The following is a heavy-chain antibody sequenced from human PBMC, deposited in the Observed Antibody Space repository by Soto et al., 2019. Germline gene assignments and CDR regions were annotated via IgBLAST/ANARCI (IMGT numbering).Heavy chain of an antibody. J-gene: IGHJ6*02. D-gene: IGHD3-3*01. V-gene: IGHV1-69*13. CDR2: IIPIFGTT. Sequence: SVKVSCKASGGIFSSYAISWVRQAPGQGLEWMGGIIPIFGTTNYAQKFQGRVTITADESTSTAYMDLSSLRSEDTAVYYCASGPFGVATYHYYYGMDVWGQGTTVTVSS. CDR3: ASGPFGVATYHYYYGMDV. CDR1: GGIFSSYA.